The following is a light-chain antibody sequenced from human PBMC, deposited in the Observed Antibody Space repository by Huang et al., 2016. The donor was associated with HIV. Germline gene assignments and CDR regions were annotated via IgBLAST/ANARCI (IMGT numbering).Light chain of an antibody. J-gene: IGKJ1*01. Sequence: EIVMTQSPATLSVSPGDRAPLSCRASQNVNRNLAVYQHKPGQAPRRLIYGASTRATGGPARFSGSGSGTKFTLTISSLQSEDFAVYYCQQYNNWLAFGQGTKVEIK. V-gene: IGKV3-15*01. CDR3: QQYNNWLA. CDR2: GAS. CDR1: QNVNRN.